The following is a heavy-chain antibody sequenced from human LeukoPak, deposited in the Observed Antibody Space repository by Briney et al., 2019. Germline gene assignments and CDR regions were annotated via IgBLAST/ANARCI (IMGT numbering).Heavy chain of an antibody. V-gene: IGHV3-66*02. CDR3: ARDYSSSSRGYFQH. CDR2: IYSGGST. Sequence: GGSLRLSCAASGFTVSSNYMSWVRQAPGKGLEWVSVIYSGGSTYYADSVEGRFTISRDNSKNTLYLQMNSLRAEDTAVYYCARDYSSSSRGYFQHWGQGTLVTVSS. CDR1: GFTVSSNY. J-gene: IGHJ1*01. D-gene: IGHD6-13*01.